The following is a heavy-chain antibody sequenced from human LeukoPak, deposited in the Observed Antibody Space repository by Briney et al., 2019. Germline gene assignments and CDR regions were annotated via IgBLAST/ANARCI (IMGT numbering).Heavy chain of an antibody. D-gene: IGHD1-26*01. J-gene: IGHJ4*02. CDR2: ISDDGSNR. CDR1: GFTFSNYW. CDR3: ARVIVGATGVDY. V-gene: IGHV3-74*01. Sequence: GGSLRLSCAASGFTFSNYWMHWVRQAPGKGLVWVSRISDDGSNRNYADSVKGRFTISRDNAKNTLFLQMNSLRVEDTAVYYCARVIVGATGVDYWGQGTPVTVSS.